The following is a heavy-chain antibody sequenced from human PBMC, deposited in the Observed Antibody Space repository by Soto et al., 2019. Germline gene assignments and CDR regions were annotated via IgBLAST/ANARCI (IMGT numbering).Heavy chain of an antibody. CDR3: ARDWGVDCSGGSCKQYYYYYMDV. Sequence: RASVKVSCKASGYTFTSYGISWVRQAPGQELEWMGWISAYNGNTNYAQKLQGRVTMTTDTSTSTAYMELRSLRSDDTAVYYCARDWGVDCSGGSCKQYYYYYMDVWGKGTTVTVSS. CDR1: GYTFTSYG. J-gene: IGHJ6*03. CDR2: ISAYNGNT. D-gene: IGHD2-15*01. V-gene: IGHV1-18*01.